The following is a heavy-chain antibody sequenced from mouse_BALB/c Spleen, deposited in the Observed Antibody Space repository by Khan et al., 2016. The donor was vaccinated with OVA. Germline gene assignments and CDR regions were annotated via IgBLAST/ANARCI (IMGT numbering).Heavy chain of an antibody. CDR1: GFTLTSYG. J-gene: IGHJ3*01. CDR3: ARNYDYEEGVAY. D-gene: IGHD2-4*01. CDR2: IWSGGST. Sequence: VQLKQSGPGLVQPSQTLYISCTVSGFTLTSYGVHWVRQSPEKGLEWLGVIWSGGSTDYNAALISRLRISRDNSKSQVFFKKNSLRANDTAIYYCARNYDYEEGVAYWGQGTLVTVSA. V-gene: IGHV2-2*02.